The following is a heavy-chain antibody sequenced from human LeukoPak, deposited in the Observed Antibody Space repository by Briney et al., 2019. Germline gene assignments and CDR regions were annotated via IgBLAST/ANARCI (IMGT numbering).Heavy chain of an antibody. V-gene: IGHV3-9*01. CDR1: GFTFDDYA. D-gene: IGHD3-16*01. J-gene: IGHJ5*02. CDR3: AKDMGP. Sequence: PGGSLRLSCAASGFTFDDYAMHWVRQAPGKGLEWVSGISWNSGSIGYADTVKGRFTISRDNAKNSLYLQMNSLRAEDTALYYCAKDMGPWGQGTLVTVSS. CDR2: ISWNSGSI.